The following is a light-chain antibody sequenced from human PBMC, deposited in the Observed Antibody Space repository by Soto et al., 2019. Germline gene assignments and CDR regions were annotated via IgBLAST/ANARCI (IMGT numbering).Light chain of an antibody. Sequence: QSALTQPASVSGSPGQSITISCTGTSSDVGGYNYVSWYQQHPGKAPKLMIYEVSNRPSGDSDRFSGSKSGNTASLTISGLQAEDKADYYSSLYTSSRTPYLFGSGTQVTV. CDR2: EVS. J-gene: IGLJ1*01. CDR3: SLYTSSRTPYL. CDR1: SSDVGGYNY. V-gene: IGLV2-14*03.